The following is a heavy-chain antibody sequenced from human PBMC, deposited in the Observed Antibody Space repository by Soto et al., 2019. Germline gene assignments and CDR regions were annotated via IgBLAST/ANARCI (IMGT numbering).Heavy chain of an antibody. CDR2: ISWNSGSV. V-gene: IGHV3-9*01. Sequence: EVQLVESGGGLVQPGRSLRLSCAASGFTFDDYAMHWVRQAPGKGLEWVSGISWNSGSVGYADSVKGRFTISRDNAKNSLYLQMNSLRAEDTALYYCAKGHSEYPRTSFDFDFWGQGTLITVSS. D-gene: IGHD3-16*01. J-gene: IGHJ4*02. CDR3: AKGHSEYPRTSFDFDF. CDR1: GFTFDDYA.